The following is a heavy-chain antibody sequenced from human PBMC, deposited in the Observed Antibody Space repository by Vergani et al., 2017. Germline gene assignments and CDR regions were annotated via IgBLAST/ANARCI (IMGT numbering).Heavy chain of an antibody. CDR2: INPILGIA. D-gene: IGHD3-10*01. J-gene: IGHJ6*02. V-gene: IGHV1-46*01. CDR1: GYTFTSYY. Sequence: QVQLVQSGAEVKKPGASVKVSCKASGYTFTSYYMHWVRQAPGQGLEWMGIINPILGIANYPQKFQGRVTITADKSTSTAYMELSSLRSEDTAVYYCAYFHGSGRGPSLDVWGQGTTVTVSS. CDR3: AYFHGSGRGPSLDV.